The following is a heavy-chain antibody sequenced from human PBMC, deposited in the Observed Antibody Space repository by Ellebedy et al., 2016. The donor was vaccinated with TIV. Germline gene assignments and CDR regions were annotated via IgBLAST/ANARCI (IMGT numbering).Heavy chain of an antibody. D-gene: IGHD5-24*01. Sequence: GESLKISCAASGFTFSSYAMSWVRQAPGKGLEWVSAISGSGGSTYYADSVKGRFTISRDNSQNTLSLQMNSLRAEDTAVYYCARDKDGYNLGIYGYWGQGTLVTVSS. J-gene: IGHJ4*02. V-gene: IGHV3-23*01. CDR2: ISGSGGST. CDR3: ARDKDGYNLGIYGY. CDR1: GFTFSSYA.